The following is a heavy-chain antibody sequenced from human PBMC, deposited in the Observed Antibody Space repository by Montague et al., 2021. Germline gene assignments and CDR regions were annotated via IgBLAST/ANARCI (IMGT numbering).Heavy chain of an antibody. Sequence: SLRLSCAASGFTFNSYAMSWVRQAPGKGLEWVSGISGSGGSTYYVDSVKGRFTISRDNSKNTLYLQMNSLGAEDTAVYYCAKDQSLIMITFGEIIDRRAFDIWGQGTRVTVSS. CDR1: GFTFNSYA. J-gene: IGHJ3*02. CDR3: AKDQSLIMITFGEIIDRRAFDI. D-gene: IGHD3-16*02. V-gene: IGHV3-23*01. CDR2: ISGSGGST.